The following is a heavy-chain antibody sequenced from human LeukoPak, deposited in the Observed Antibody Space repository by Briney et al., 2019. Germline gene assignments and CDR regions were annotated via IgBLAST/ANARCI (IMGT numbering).Heavy chain of an antibody. D-gene: IGHD3-22*01. CDR3: ARNSELDPNISGCFEDWFDP. J-gene: IGHJ5*02. Sequence: SETLSLTCTVSGGSISSYYWSWIRQPPGKGLEWIGYIYHTGSTSYNPSLKSRVTISVDTSKNQFSLKLSSVTAADTAVYYCARNSELDPNISGCFEDWFDPWGQGTLVTISS. CDR2: IYHTGST. CDR1: GGSISSYY. V-gene: IGHV4-59*08.